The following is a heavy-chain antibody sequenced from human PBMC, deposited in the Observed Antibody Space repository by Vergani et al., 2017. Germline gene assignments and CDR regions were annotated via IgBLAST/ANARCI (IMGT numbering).Heavy chain of an antibody. CDR3: ARHDSGHYDASYYGLDV. CDR1: GGSISSSSHF. D-gene: IGHD3-16*01. CDR2: IYYTGSA. V-gene: IGHV4-39*01. Sequence: QLQLHKSGPGLVKPSETLSLTCTLSGGSISSSSHFWGWLRQTPGKGLEWIGSIYYTGSAYYNPSLKSRVSISVDASKNQFSLKLSSVTAADSAVYHCARHDSGHYDASYYGLDVWGQGTTVTVSS. J-gene: IGHJ6*02.